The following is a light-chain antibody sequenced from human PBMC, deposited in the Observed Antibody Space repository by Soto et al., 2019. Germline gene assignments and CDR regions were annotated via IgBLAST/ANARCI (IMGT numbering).Light chain of an antibody. CDR1: SSDVGGYNY. V-gene: IGLV2-14*01. Sequence: ALTQPASVSGSPGQSITISCTGTSSDVGGYNYVSWYQQLPGKAPKLMIYDVSDRPSGVSNRFSGSKSGNTASLTISGLQAEDEADYYCSSYTSSSLYVFGTGTKVTVL. CDR2: DVS. J-gene: IGLJ1*01. CDR3: SSYTSSSLYV.